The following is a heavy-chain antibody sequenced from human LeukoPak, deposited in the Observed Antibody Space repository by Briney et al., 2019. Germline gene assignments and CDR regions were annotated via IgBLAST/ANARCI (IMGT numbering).Heavy chain of an antibody. CDR2: ISSSSSTI. Sequence: GGSLRLSCAASGFTFSSYAMTWVRQAPGKGLEWVSYISSSSSTIYYADSVKGRFTISRDNAKNSLYLQMNSLRAEDTAVYYCARVDPGSYLMFYYVDFWGQGTLVTVSS. CDR1: GFTFSSYA. CDR3: ARVDPGSYLMFYYVDF. V-gene: IGHV3-48*04. J-gene: IGHJ4*02. D-gene: IGHD3-10*01.